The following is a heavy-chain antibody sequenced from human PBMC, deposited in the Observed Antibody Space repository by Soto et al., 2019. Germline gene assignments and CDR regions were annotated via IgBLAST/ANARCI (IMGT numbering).Heavy chain of an antibody. CDR2: ITAFNSNT. CDR3: ARDRTLVGAVRAPDF. CDR1: GYTFSDYG. D-gene: IGHD3-10*02. J-gene: IGHJ4*02. Sequence: ASVKVSCKAAGYTFSDYGISWVRQAPGQGLEWMGWITAFNSNTRYAQRFQGRVTFITDAVSETAYMELRSLTSDDTAVYYCARDRTLVGAVRAPDFRGKGTQVTVSS. V-gene: IGHV1-18*01.